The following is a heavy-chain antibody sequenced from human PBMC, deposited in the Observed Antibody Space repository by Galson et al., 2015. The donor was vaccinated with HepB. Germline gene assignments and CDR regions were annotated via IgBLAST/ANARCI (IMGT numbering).Heavy chain of an antibody. Sequence: SVKVSCKASGYTLTTYVLHWVRQAPGQRLEWMGWINPANGITIQSQKFQGRVTITRDTSASTAYMELSSLRSEDTAVYYCARGRGYSDSWGQGTLVTVSS. CDR2: INPANGIT. D-gene: IGHD2-15*01. CDR1: GYTLTTYV. CDR3: ARGRGYSDS. J-gene: IGHJ4*02. V-gene: IGHV1-3*01.